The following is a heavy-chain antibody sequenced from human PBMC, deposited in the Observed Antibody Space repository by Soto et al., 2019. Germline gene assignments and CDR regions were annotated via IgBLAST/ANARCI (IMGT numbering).Heavy chain of an antibody. Sequence: QVQLVQSGAEVKKPGSSVKVSCKASGGTFSSYAISWVRQAPGQGLEWMGGIIPIFGTANYAQKFQGRVTITADESTSTAYRELSSLRSEDTDVYYCARAGGGRSGSGSYYDAPPHYYYYGMDVWGQGTTVTVSS. D-gene: IGHD3-10*01. V-gene: IGHV1-69*01. CDR3: ARAGGGRSGSGSYYDAPPHYYYYGMDV. J-gene: IGHJ6*02. CDR2: IIPIFGTA. CDR1: GGTFSSYA.